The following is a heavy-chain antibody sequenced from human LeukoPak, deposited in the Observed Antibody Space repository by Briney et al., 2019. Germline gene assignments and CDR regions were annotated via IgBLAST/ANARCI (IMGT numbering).Heavy chain of an antibody. V-gene: IGHV3-23*01. J-gene: IGHJ6*02. Sequence: GGSLRLSCAASGFSFSTSPMSWVRQPPGKGLEWVSAMNNGPGATFYRDSVGGRFTISRDDSKSTLYLQMNSLRAEDTGTYYCAKTHYDLLDVRGQGTTVTVSS. D-gene: IGHD5-12*01. CDR1: GFSFSTSP. CDR3: AKTHYDLLDV. CDR2: MNNGPGAT.